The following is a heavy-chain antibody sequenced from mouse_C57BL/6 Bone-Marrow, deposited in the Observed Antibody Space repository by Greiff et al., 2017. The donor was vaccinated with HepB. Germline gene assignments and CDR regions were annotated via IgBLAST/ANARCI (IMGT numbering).Heavy chain of an antibody. J-gene: IGHJ2*01. CDR3: AKGWLPDY. CDR2: IYPGDGDT. D-gene: IGHD2-3*01. V-gene: IGHV1-82*01. CDR1: GYAFSSSW. Sequence: VQLQQSGPELVKPGASVKISCKASGYAFSSSWMNWVKQRPGKGLEWIGRIYPGDGDTNYNGKFKGKATLTADKSSSTAYMQLSSLTSEDSAVYFCAKGWLPDYWGQGTTLTVSS.